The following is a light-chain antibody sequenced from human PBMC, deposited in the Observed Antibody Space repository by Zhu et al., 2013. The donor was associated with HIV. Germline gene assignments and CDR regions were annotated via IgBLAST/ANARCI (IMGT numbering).Light chain of an antibody. J-gene: IGKJ4*01. CDR2: GAS. V-gene: IGKV3-20*01. CDR3: QKYGSSPKVT. Sequence: EILLTQSPGTLSLSPGERATLPCRASQSVSSNYLAWYQVKPGQAPRLLIYGASSRATGIPDRFSGGGSGTDFTLTISRLEPEDFAVYYCQKYGSSPKVTFGGGTKVEIK. CDR1: QSVSSNY.